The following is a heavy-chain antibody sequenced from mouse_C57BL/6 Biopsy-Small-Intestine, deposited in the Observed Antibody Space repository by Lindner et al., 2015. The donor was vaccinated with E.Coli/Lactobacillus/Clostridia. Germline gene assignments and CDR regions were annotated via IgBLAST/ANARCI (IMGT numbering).Heavy chain of an antibody. V-gene: IGHV1-39*01. CDR2: FNPIYGTA. CDR1: GYSFTDYN. CDR3: ARGNYGSNYGYFDV. Sequence: VQLQESGPELVRPGASVKMSCKASGYSFTDYNMNWVKQSNGKNLEWIGIFNPIYGTATYTQKFKGKATLTVHQSSSTAYMQLYSLTSEDSAVYFCARGNYGSNYGYFDVWGTGTTVTVSS. D-gene: IGHD1-1*01. J-gene: IGHJ1*03.